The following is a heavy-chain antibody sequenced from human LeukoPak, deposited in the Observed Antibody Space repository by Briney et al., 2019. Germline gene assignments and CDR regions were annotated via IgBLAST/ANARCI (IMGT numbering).Heavy chain of an antibody. J-gene: IGHJ6*03. Sequence: PSETLSLTCGVSGGSLSSGNWWSWVRQPPGKGLEWIGEIFHSGSTNFSPSLKSRVTISIDKSKNQFSLEVTSVTAADTAVYYCARVRNWNSAYYYYMDVWGKGTTVTVSS. D-gene: IGHD1-1*01. V-gene: IGHV4-4*02. CDR2: IFHSGST. CDR1: GGSLSSGNW. CDR3: ARVRNWNSAYYYYMDV.